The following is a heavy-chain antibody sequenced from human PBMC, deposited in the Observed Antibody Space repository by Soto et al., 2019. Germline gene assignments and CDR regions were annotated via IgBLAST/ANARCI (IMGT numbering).Heavy chain of an antibody. V-gene: IGHV3-23*01. CDR3: AKSHVFHYYYYNMDV. CDR2: INVSGGST. D-gene: IGHD2-8*01. J-gene: IGHJ6*02. Sequence: EVQLLESGGGLVQPGGSLRLSCAASGFTFSDYAMSWVRQAPGKGLEWVSVINVSGGSTYYADSVKGRFTISRDNSKNTLYLQMNSLRAEDTAVYYCAKSHVFHYYYYNMDVWGQGTTVTVSS. CDR1: GFTFSDYA.